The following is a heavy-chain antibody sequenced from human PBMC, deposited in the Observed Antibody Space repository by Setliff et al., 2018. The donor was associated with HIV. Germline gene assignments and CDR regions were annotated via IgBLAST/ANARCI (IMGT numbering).Heavy chain of an antibody. Sequence: ASVKVSCKVSGYTFPDYYMQWVRQAPGKGLEWMGLIDPDRGDTVYAEKFQGRVTITADRSIDIAYMKLSSLTSEDTAMYFCAWGTQRPIDYWGQGTLVTVSS. V-gene: IGHV1-69-2*01. CDR2: IDPDRGDT. J-gene: IGHJ4*02. CDR1: GYTFPDYY. CDR3: AWGTQRPIDY. D-gene: IGHD3-16*01.